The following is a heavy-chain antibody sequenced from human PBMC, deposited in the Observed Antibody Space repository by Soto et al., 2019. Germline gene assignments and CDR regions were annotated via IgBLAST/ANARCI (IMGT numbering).Heavy chain of an antibody. J-gene: IGHJ6*02. D-gene: IGHD4-17*01. Sequence: SETLSLTCTVSGGSISSSSYYWGCIRQPPGKGLEWIGGIYYSGSTYYNPSLKSRVTISVDTSKNQFSLKLSSVTAADTAVYYCARDNYGDYGMDVWGQGTTVTVSS. CDR2: IYYSGST. CDR1: GGSISSSSYY. V-gene: IGHV4-39*01. CDR3: ARDNYGDYGMDV.